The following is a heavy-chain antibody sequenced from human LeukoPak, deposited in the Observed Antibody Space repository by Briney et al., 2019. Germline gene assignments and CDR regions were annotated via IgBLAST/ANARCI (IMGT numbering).Heavy chain of an antibody. D-gene: IGHD4-17*01. CDR1: GGSISSGSYY. Sequence: PSQTLSLTCTVSGGSISSGSYYWSWIRQPAGKGLEWIGRIYTSGSTNYNPSLKSRVTMSVDTSKNQFSLKLSSVTAADTAVYYCARDGDRTEDYGDYVWVGNWFDPWGQGTLVTVSS. CDR3: ARDGDRTEDYGDYVWVGNWFDP. CDR2: IYTSGST. V-gene: IGHV4-61*02. J-gene: IGHJ5*02.